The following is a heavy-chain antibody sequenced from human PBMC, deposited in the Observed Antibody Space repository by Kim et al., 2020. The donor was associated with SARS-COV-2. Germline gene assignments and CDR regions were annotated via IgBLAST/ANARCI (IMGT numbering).Heavy chain of an antibody. Sequence: GGSLRLSCAASGFTFSSYGMHWVRQAPGKGLEWVAVISYDGSNKYYADSVKGRFTISRDNSKNTLYLQMNSLRAEDTAVYYCAKEIWATVPAASFFDYWGQGTLVTVSS. CDR3: AKEIWATVPAASFFDY. CDR1: GFTFSSYG. V-gene: IGHV3-30*18. D-gene: IGHD2-2*01. CDR2: ISYDGSNK. J-gene: IGHJ4*02.